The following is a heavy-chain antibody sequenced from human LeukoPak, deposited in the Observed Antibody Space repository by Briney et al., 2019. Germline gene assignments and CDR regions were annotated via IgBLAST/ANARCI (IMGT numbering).Heavy chain of an antibody. D-gene: IGHD5-12*01. J-gene: IGHJ4*02. V-gene: IGHV4-39*07. CDR3: ARVRRGYSGYVPFDY. CDR2: IYYSGST. CDR1: GGSISSSSYY. Sequence: PSETLSLTCTVSGGSISSSSYYWGWIRQPPGKGLEWIGSIYYSGSTYYNPSLKSRVTISVDTSKNQFSLKLRSVTAADTAVYYCARVRRGYSGYVPFDYWGQGTLVTVSS.